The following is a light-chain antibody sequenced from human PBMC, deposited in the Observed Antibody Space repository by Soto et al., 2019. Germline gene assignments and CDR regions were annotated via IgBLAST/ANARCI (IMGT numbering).Light chain of an antibody. J-gene: IGKJ2*01. CDR3: QHYGNSLYT. V-gene: IGKV3-20*01. CDR2: GAS. CDR1: QSVSSSY. Sequence: EMVLTQSPGTLYLSPGEIATLSCRASQSVSSSYLAWYQQKPGQAPRLLIYGASSRAPGFPDRFSGSGSGTDFTLTISRLEPEDFAVYYCQHYGNSLYTFGQGTKREIK.